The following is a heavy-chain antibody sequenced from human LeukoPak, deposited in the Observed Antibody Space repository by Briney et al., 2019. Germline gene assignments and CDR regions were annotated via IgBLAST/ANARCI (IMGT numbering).Heavy chain of an antibody. D-gene: IGHD5-24*01. J-gene: IGHJ4*02. CDR2: INPSGGST. V-gene: IGHV1-46*01. Sequence: ASVKVSCKASGYTFTSYYMHWVRQAPGQGLEWMGIINPSGGSTSYTQKFQGRVTMTRNTSISTAYMELSSLRSEDTAVYYCARGPPHKRWLQFWVRYYFDYWGQGTLVTVSP. CDR1: GYTFTSYY. CDR3: ARGPPHKRWLQFWVRYYFDY.